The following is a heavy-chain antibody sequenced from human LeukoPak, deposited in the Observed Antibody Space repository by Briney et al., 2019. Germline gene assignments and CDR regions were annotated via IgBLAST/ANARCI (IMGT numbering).Heavy chain of an antibody. CDR3: ARGKRSGGGSCYDY. J-gene: IGHJ4*02. D-gene: IGHD2-15*01. Sequence: APVKVSCKASGYTFTGYYMHWVRQAPGQGLEWMGWMNPNSGGTNYAQKFQGRVTMTRDTSISTAYMELSRLRSDDAAVYYCARGKRSGGGSCYDYWGQGTLVTVSS. V-gene: IGHV1-2*02. CDR1: GYTFTGYY. CDR2: MNPNSGGT.